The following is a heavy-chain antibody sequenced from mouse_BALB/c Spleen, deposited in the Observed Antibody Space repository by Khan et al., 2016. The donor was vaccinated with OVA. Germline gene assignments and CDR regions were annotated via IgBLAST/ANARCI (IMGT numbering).Heavy chain of an antibody. D-gene: IGHD2-10*01. CDR1: GFSLTNYG. CDR3: AKQPYHHYNIMDY. CDR2: ICSDGST. Sequence: VQLQESGPGLVAPSQTLSITCTTSGFSLTNYGVHWVRQPPGKGLEWLVVICSDGSTTYNSALKSRLTIIKGNSKSQIFLQLNSRQTYDNAMFFCAKQPYHHYNIMDYWGQGTSVTVSS. V-gene: IGHV2-6-1*01. J-gene: IGHJ4*01.